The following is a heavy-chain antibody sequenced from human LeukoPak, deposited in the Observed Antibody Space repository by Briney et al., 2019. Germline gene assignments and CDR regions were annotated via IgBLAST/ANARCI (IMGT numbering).Heavy chain of an antibody. CDR2: IYYSGST. D-gene: IGHD3-22*01. Sequence: PSETLSLTCTVSGGSISSYYWSWIRQPPGKGLEWIGYIYYSGSTNYNPSLKSRVTISVDTSKNQFSLKLSSVTAADTAVYYCARGPYYYDSSGRAFDIWGQGTMVTVSS. J-gene: IGHJ3*02. V-gene: IGHV4-59*08. CDR3: ARGPYYYDSSGRAFDI. CDR1: GGSISSYY.